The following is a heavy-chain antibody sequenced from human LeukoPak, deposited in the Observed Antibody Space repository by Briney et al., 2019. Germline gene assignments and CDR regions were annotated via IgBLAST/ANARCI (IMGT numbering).Heavy chain of an antibody. D-gene: IGHD5-18*01. CDR3: AKEGYRYGYAIDY. Sequence: GGSLRLSCAASGFTFSTYAMSWVRQAPGKGLEWVSAISGSGGSTYYADSVKGRFTISRDNSKNKLYLQMNSLRAEDTAVYYCAKEGYRYGYAIDYWGQTTLTTVSS. CDR1: GFTFSTYA. J-gene: IGHJ4*02. CDR2: ISGSGGST. V-gene: IGHV3-23*01.